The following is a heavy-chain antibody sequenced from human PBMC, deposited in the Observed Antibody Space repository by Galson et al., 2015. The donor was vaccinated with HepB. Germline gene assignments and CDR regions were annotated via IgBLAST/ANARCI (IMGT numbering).Heavy chain of an antibody. D-gene: IGHD6-25*01. CDR2: IRFDGSNA. CDR3: AKDWEQRLTPGVIDF. J-gene: IGHJ4*02. Sequence: SLRLSCAPSGFTFNRFGIHWVRQAPGKGLEWVAFIRFDGSNAYYADSVQGRFTISRHNFKNTLYLQMDSLRPEDTAVYYCAKDWEQRLTPGVIDFWGPGTLVTVSS. V-gene: IGHV3-30*02. CDR1: GFTFNRFG.